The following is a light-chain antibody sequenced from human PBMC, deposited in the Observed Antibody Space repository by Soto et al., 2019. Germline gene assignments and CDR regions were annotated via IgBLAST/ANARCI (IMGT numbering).Light chain of an antibody. Sequence: DIQVTQSPSSVSASVGDRVTITCRASQGIGNWLAWYQQKTGKAPNLLIYAASSLQSGVPSRFSGSGSGTDFTLTISSLQPADFATYDCQQANRLPLTVGGGTKVEMK. CDR3: QQANRLPLT. CDR2: AAS. J-gene: IGKJ4*01. V-gene: IGKV1-12*01. CDR1: QGIGNW.